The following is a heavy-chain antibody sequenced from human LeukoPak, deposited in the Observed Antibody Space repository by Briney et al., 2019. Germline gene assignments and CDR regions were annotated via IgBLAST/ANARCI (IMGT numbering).Heavy chain of an antibody. Sequence: PGGSLRLSCAASGLTFSNYWMSWVRQAPGKGLEWVGRIKSKTDGGTTDYAAPVKGRFTISRDDSKNTLYLQMNSLKTEDTAVYYCTTDQGIWFGELLRIDYWGQGTLVTVSS. CDR2: IKSKTDGGTT. V-gene: IGHV3-15*01. CDR3: TTDQGIWFGELLRIDY. J-gene: IGHJ4*02. D-gene: IGHD3-10*01. CDR1: GLTFSNYW.